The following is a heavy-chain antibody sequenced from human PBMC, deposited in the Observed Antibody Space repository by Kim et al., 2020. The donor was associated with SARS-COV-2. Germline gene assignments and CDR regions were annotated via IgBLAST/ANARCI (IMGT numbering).Heavy chain of an antibody. CDR1: GFTVSSYV. Sequence: GGSLRLSCAASGFTVSSYVMSWVRQAPGKGLEWVSVISGSGGSTYDADSVNGRFIIARDNSKITLYLQMNSLRADETVEYYCAKDNPLPGFTNYYYGMDV. V-gene: IGHV3-23*01. J-gene: IGHJ6*01. CDR3: AKDNPLPGFTNYYYGMDV. D-gene: IGHD2-2*01. CDR2: ISGSGGST.